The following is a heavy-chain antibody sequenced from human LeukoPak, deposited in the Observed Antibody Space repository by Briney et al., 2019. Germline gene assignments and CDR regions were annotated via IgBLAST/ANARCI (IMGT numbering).Heavy chain of an antibody. CDR3: GGFWSGYYYYFDY. D-gene: IGHD3-3*01. CDR1: GGSISSSSYY. Sequence: SETLSLTCTVSGGSISSSSYYWGWIRQPPGKGLEWLGSIYYSGSTYYNPSLKSRVTISVATSKNQFSLKLSSVTAADSAVYYCGGFWSGYYYYFDYWGQGTLVTVSS. V-gene: IGHV4-39*07. CDR2: IYYSGST. J-gene: IGHJ4*02.